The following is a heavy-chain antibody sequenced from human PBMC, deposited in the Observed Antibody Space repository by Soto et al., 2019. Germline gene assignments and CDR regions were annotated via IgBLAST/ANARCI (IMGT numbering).Heavy chain of an antibody. CDR1: DDSINSDKYY. V-gene: IGHV4-39*01. Sequence: QLQLQESGPGLVKPSETLSLTCSVSDDSINSDKYYWGWIRQPPGKGLEWIGSIYYRGNAYYNPSLQTRFTISLDNSRSQFSLKLNSVTAADSAVYFCARLEGLATISYYFDFWGPGALVTVSS. J-gene: IGHJ4*02. D-gene: IGHD3-9*01. CDR2: IYYRGNA. CDR3: ARLEGLATISYYFDF.